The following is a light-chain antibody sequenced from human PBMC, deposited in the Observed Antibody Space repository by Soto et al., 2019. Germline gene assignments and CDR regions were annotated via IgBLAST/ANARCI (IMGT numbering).Light chain of an antibody. J-gene: IGKJ5*01. CDR1: QGISNY. CDR3: QQRHSYSVT. CDR2: PAS. Sequence: PSPLSASVRDRVGMTCGASQGISNYLAWYQQKPGKAPHLLINPASSLQTGVPSRFSGSGSGTEFTLTISSLLPDQFATYYFQQRHSYSVTFGQGTPLEIK. V-gene: IGKV1-9*01.